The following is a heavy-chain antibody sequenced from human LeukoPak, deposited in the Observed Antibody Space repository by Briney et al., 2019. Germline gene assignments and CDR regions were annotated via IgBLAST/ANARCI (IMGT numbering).Heavy chain of an antibody. D-gene: IGHD6-13*01. CDR2: ISGSGGST. CDR3: GEFDY. V-gene: IGHV3-23*01. J-gene: IGHJ4*02. Sequence: PGGSLRLSCAASGFTFSSYWMSWVRQAPGKGLEWVSAISGSGGSTYYADSVKGRFTISRDNSKNTLYLQMNSLYYCAKEAAAAGEFDYWGQGTLVTVSS. CDR1: GFTFSSYW.